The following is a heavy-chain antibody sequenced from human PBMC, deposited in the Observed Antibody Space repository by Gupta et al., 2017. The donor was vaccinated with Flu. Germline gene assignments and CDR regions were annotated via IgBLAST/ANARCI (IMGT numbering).Heavy chain of an antibody. J-gene: IGHJ3*02. CDR3: ARVGAYSDYEIDAFDI. CDR2: ISGHNGNP. D-gene: IGHD4-17*01. CDR1: GYTFTSYG. V-gene: IGHV1-18*01. Sequence: QVHLVQSGPEVKKPGASVKVSCKASGYTFTSYGISWVRQAPGQGLEWMGWISGHNGNPDYEQKLQGRVTMTTDTSTSTAYLELRSLGSDDPAVYYCARVGAYSDYEIDAFDIWGQGTMVTVSS.